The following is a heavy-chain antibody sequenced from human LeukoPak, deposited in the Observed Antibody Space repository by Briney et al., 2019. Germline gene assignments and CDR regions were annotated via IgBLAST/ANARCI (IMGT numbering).Heavy chain of an antibody. Sequence: PSETLSLTCAVSGGSISSGGYSWSWIRQPPGTGLEWIGYIYHSGSTYYNPSLKSRVTISVDRSKNQFSLKLSSVTAADTAVYYCAREGVGDWSNWFDPWGRGTLVTVSS. CDR2: IYHSGST. CDR3: AREGVGDWSNWFDP. V-gene: IGHV4-30-2*01. CDR1: GGSISSGGYS. D-gene: IGHD3/OR15-3a*01. J-gene: IGHJ5*02.